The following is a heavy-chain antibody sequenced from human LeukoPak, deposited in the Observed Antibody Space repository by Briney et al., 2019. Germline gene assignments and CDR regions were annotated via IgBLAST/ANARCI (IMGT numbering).Heavy chain of an antibody. Sequence: PSETLSLTCTVSGGSISSGYYWGWIRQPPGKGLEWIGSIYHSGSTYYNPSLKSRVTISVDTSKNQFSLKLSSVTAADTAVYYCARSPPSRYYYYMDVWGKGTTVTVSS. J-gene: IGHJ6*03. V-gene: IGHV4-38-2*02. CDR3: ARSPPSRYYYYMDV. CDR2: IYHSGST. CDR1: GGSISSGYY.